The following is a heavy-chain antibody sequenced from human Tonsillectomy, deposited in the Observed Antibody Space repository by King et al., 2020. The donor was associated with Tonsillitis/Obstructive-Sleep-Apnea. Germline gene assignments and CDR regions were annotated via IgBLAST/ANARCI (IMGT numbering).Heavy chain of an antibody. CDR1: GFTFRSYG. V-gene: IGHV3-33*01. CDR3: ARDYSAHFDY. CDR2: IWDDGSNK. Sequence: VQLVESGGGGVQPGRSLRLSCAASGFTFRSYGMHWGRQAPGKGLEWGAVIWDDGSNKYFADSVKGRFTISRDNSKNTLYLQMNSLRAEDTAVYYCARDYSAHFDYWGQGTLVTVSS. D-gene: IGHD2-15*01. J-gene: IGHJ4*02.